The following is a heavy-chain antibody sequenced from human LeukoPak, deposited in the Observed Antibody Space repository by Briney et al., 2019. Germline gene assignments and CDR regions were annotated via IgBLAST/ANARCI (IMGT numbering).Heavy chain of an antibody. CDR3: ARDDYWYDSSGYHDAFDI. J-gene: IGHJ3*02. V-gene: IGHV3-9*01. Sequence: GKSLRLSCAASGFSFDDYAMHWVRQAPGKGLEWVSGINWNGGSTGYADSVKGRFTISRDNAKNSLYLQMNSLRAEDTALYYCARDDYWYDSSGYHDAFDIWGQGTMVTVSS. CDR2: INWNGGST. D-gene: IGHD3-22*01. CDR1: GFSFDDYA.